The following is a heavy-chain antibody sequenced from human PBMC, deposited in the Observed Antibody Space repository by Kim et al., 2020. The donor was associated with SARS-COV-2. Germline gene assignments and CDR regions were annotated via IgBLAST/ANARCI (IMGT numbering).Heavy chain of an antibody. CDR3: AKPISYDYGGNLGFTGALGAFDM. Sequence: GGSLRLSCAASGFTFSSYGMHWVRQAPGKGLEWVAVISYDGSNKYYADSVKGRFTISRDNSKNTLYLQMNSLRAEDTAVYYCAKPISYDYGGNLGFTGALGAFDMWGQGTMVTVSS. D-gene: IGHD4-17*01. CDR2: ISYDGSNK. CDR1: GFTFSSYG. J-gene: IGHJ3*02. V-gene: IGHV3-30*18.